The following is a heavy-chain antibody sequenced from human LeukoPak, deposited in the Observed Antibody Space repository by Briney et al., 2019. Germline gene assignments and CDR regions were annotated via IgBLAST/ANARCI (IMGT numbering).Heavy chain of an antibody. CDR3: ASRTWTGPGYYAFDI. Sequence: GGSLRLSSAASGFTFTNYAVSWVRQAPGQGLEWVSAEGSAGGTYYADSVKGRFTISRDNSGNTLSLQMNGLRVEDTAVYYCASRTWTGPGYYAFDIWGQGTMVTVSS. CDR2: EGSAGGT. V-gene: IGHV3-23*01. D-gene: IGHD3/OR15-3a*01. J-gene: IGHJ3*02. CDR1: GFTFTNYA.